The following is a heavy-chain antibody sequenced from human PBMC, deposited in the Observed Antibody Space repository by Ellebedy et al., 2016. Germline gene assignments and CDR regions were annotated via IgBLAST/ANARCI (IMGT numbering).Heavy chain of an antibody. V-gene: IGHV1-2*02. CDR2: INPYSGDT. Sequence: ASVKVSCXTSGYVFTGYYLYWVRQAPGQGLEWVGWINPYSGDTKLAQKFQGRVTMTRDTSITTAYMDLMRTTSDDTAVYYCARASYCGGYCQGQYFYGMDVWGQGTTVTVFS. CDR1: GYVFTGYY. J-gene: IGHJ6*02. D-gene: IGHD2-21*02. CDR3: ARASYCGGYCQGQYFYGMDV.